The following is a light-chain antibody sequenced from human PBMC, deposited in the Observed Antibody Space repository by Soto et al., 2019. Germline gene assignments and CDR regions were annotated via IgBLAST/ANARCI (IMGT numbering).Light chain of an antibody. J-gene: IGKJ1*01. V-gene: IGKV1-5*01. CDR3: QQYNSYST. Sequence: DIQMTQAPSTLSASVLYRVTITCRAIQSISSWLAWYQQKPGKAPKLLIYDASSLESGVPSRFSGSGSGTEFTLTISSLQPDDFATYYCQQYNSYSTFGQGTKVDIK. CDR1: QSISSW. CDR2: DAS.